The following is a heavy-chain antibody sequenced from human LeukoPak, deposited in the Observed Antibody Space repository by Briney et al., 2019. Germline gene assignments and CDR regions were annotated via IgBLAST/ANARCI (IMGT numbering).Heavy chain of an antibody. Sequence: GESLKISCKASGYTFTGYYMHWVRQAPGQGLEWMGWINPNSGGTNYAQKFQGRVTMTRDTSISTAYMELSRLRSDDTAVYYCAREYYDFWSGYYHDYWGQGTLVTVSS. CDR2: INPNSGGT. CDR1: GYTFTGYY. V-gene: IGHV1-2*02. J-gene: IGHJ4*02. CDR3: AREYYDFWSGYYHDY. D-gene: IGHD3-3*01.